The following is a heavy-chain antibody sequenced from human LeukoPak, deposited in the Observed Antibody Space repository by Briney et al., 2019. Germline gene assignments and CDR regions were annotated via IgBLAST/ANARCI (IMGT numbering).Heavy chain of an antibody. V-gene: IGHV1-2*02. CDR2: INPNSGGT. CDR1: GYTFTGYY. D-gene: IGHD3-22*01. J-gene: IGHJ3*02. Sequence: ASVKVSCKASGYTFTGYYMHWVRQAPGQGLEWMGWINPNSGGTNYAQKFQGRVTMTRDTSISTAYMELSRLRSDDTAVYYCAREYYYDSSGYYIDAFDIWGQGTMVTVSS. CDR3: AREYYYDSSGYYIDAFDI.